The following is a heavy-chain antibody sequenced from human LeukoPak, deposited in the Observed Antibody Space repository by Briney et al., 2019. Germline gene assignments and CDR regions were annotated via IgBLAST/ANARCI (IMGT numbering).Heavy chain of an antibody. CDR2: ISSSSSYI. CDR3: ARDRVDDYYGSGSTPYSY. J-gene: IGHJ4*02. CDR1: GFIFSSYS. V-gene: IGHV3-21*01. Sequence: KPGGSLRLSCAASGFIFSSYSMNWVRQAPGKGLEWVSSISSSSSYIYYADSVKGRFTISRDNAKNSLYLQMNSLRAEDTAVYYCARDRVDDYYGSGSTPYSYWGQGTLVTVSS. D-gene: IGHD3-10*01.